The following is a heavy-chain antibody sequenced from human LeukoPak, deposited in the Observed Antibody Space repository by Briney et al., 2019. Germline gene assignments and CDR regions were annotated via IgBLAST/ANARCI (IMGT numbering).Heavy chain of an antibody. CDR2: TNGDGSDT. CDR1: GFTLSNSW. Sequence: GGSLRLSCAASGFTLSNSWMHWVRQAPGKGLVWVSRTNGDGSDTSYADSVKGRFTISRDNAKNTLYMQMNSLRAEDTAVYYCVRDLGGRSGHWGQGTLVTVSS. V-gene: IGHV3-74*01. CDR3: VRDLGGRSGH. J-gene: IGHJ4*02. D-gene: IGHD1-26*01.